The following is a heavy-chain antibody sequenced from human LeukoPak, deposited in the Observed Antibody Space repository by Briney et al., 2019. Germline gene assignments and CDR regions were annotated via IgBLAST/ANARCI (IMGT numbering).Heavy chain of an antibody. D-gene: IGHD5-24*01. CDR1: GFTFSSYA. V-gene: IGHV3-30-3*01. Sequence: GGSLRLTCAASGFTFSSYAMHWVRQAPGKGLEWVAVISYDGSNKYYADSVKGRFTISRDNSKNTLYLQMNSLRAEDTAVYYCAREDGYNYDYFDYWGQGTLGAVSS. J-gene: IGHJ4*02. CDR3: AREDGYNYDYFDY. CDR2: ISYDGSNK.